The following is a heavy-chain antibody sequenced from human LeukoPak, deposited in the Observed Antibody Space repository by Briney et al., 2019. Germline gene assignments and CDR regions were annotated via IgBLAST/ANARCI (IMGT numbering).Heavy chain of an antibody. CDR3: ARVLRFLEWPNYYYYYGMDV. Sequence: GGSLRLSCAASGFTFSDYYMSWIRQAPGKGLEWVPYISSSGSTIYYADSVKGRFTISRDNAKNSLYLQMNSLRAEDTAVYYCARVLRFLEWPNYYYYYGMDVWGQGTTVTVSS. CDR1: GFTFSDYY. D-gene: IGHD3-3*01. CDR2: ISSSGSTI. J-gene: IGHJ6*02. V-gene: IGHV3-11*01.